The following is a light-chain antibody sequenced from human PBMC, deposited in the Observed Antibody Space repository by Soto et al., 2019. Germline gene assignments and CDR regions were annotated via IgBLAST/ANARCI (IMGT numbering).Light chain of an antibody. CDR3: ATWEDNLTARV. J-gene: IGLJ3*02. Sequence: QAVLIQPPSASGTPGQRVTISCSGSSSNIGSNYVYWFQQLPGAAPKLLIYRNNQRPSGVPDRFSGSKSGTSASLAISGLRSEHEADFYCATWEDNLTARVFGGGTKLTVL. V-gene: IGLV1-47*01. CDR2: RNN. CDR1: SSNIGSNY.